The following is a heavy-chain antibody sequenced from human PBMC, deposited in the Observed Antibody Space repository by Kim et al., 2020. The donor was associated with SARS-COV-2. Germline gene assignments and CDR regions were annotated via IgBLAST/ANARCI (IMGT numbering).Heavy chain of an antibody. J-gene: IGHJ4*02. V-gene: IGHV3-7*01. CDR3: VRGVDF. CDR2: QDGSAK. Sequence: QDGSAKFYADSVKGRFTVSRDNTKNSLYLQINSLRSEDTAVYFCVRGVDFWGQGTLVTVAS.